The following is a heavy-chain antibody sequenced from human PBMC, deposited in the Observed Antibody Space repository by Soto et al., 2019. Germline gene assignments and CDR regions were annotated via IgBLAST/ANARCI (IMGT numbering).Heavy chain of an antibody. CDR1: GGSISGHY. CDR2: VHYSGST. CDR3: AYTADRGYFDY. Sequence: SETLSLTCTVSGGSISGHYWSWIRQPPGKGLEWIGYVHYSGSTKYNPALESRVTISVDTSKNQFSLKLGSVTAADTAVYYCAYTADRGYFDYWGQGTQVTVSS. J-gene: IGHJ4*02. V-gene: IGHV4-59*11. D-gene: IGHD5-18*01.